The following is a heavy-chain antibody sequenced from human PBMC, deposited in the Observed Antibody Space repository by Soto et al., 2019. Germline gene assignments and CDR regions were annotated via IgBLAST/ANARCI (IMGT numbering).Heavy chain of an antibody. V-gene: IGHV3-66*01. D-gene: IGHD6-19*01. CDR3: ASAPYSSAWTAETDS. CDR2: FYRDGGT. Sequence: PGGSLRLSCAASGFTVSHNYMSWVRQAPGKGLEWVAVFYRDGGTYYTDSVKGRFTISRDSSKNTLYLQMNSLRAEDTAVYYCASAPYSSAWTAETDSWGQGTLVTVSS. J-gene: IGHJ4*02. CDR1: GFTVSHNY.